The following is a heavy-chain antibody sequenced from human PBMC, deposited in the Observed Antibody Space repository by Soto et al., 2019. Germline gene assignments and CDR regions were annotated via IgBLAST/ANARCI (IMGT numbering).Heavy chain of an antibody. Sequence: QVQLVQSGAEVKKPGASVKVSCKASGYTFTNYAMHWVRQAPGQRLEWMGGINAGNGNTKYSQKFQGRVTITRDTSASTAYMELSSLRSEDTAVFYCASSWGELASWDYWGQGTLLTVSS. CDR1: GYTFTNYA. CDR2: INAGNGNT. J-gene: IGHJ4*02. CDR3: ASSWGELASWDY. V-gene: IGHV1-3*01. D-gene: IGHD3-16*01.